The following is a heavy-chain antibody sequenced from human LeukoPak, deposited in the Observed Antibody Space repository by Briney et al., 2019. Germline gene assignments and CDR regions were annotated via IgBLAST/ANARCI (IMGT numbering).Heavy chain of an antibody. J-gene: IGHJ4*02. CDR3: SGRDSSRNPWAY. CDR2: IRPDGSDK. Sequence: GGSLRLSCAASGFTFNTFWMNWVRLAPGRGLEWLANIRPDGSDKYYVDSVRGRFTISRDNGKNLVYLEMNGLRVEDTAVYYCSGRDSSRNPWAYWGQGTLVSVSS. CDR1: GFTFNTFW. D-gene: IGHD2-2*01. V-gene: IGHV3-7*01.